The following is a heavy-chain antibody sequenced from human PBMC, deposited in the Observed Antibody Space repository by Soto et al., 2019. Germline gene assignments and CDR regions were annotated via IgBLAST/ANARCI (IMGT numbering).Heavy chain of an antibody. CDR3: AIQWGDSSGYSFEVYYFDY. V-gene: IGHV5-51*01. D-gene: IGHD3-22*01. CDR2: NYPGDSYT. Sequence: PGESLKISCKGSGYGFSSHWIGWARQMPGKGLEWMGINYPGDSYTRYSPPLRGQVTLSVDKSIITAYLQWSSLKASDTAMYYRAIQWGDSSGYSFEVYYFDYWGQGTLVTVSS. J-gene: IGHJ4*02. CDR1: GYGFSSHW.